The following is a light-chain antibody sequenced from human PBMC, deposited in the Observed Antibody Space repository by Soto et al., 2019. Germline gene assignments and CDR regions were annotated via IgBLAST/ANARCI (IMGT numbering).Light chain of an antibody. Sequence: DIQMTQSPSSLSASVGDRITITCQASQDIRNHFNWYQQKPGKAPKILIYDASNLEAGVPSRFGGSGSGTDFTFTISSLHPEDIATYYCQQYLNVLTFGGGTKVEIK. J-gene: IGKJ4*01. V-gene: IGKV1-33*01. CDR1: QDIRNH. CDR2: DAS. CDR3: QQYLNVLT.